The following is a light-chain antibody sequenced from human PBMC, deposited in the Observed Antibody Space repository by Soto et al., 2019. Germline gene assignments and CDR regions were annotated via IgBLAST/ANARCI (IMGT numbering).Light chain of an antibody. CDR1: QGISSY. V-gene: IGKV1-9*01. Sequence: DILLTQSPSFLSASVGDRVTITCRASQGISSYLAWYQQKPGKAPKLLIYAASTLQSGVPSRFSGSGSGTEFTLTISSLQPEDFATYYCQQLNSYLFTFGPGTKVEIK. CDR3: QQLNSYLFT. CDR2: AAS. J-gene: IGKJ3*01.